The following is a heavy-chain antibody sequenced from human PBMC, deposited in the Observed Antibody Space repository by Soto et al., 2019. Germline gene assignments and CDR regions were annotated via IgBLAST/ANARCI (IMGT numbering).Heavy chain of an antibody. CDR3: AKVGSYYYDSSGYPRGPFDY. Sequence: GGSLRLSCAASGVTFSSYAMSWVRQAPGKGLEWVSAISGSGGSTYYADSVKGRFTISRDNSKNTLYLQMNSLRAEDTAVYYCAKVGSYYYDSSGYPRGPFDYWGQGTLVTVSS. J-gene: IGHJ4*02. CDR2: ISGSGGST. CDR1: GVTFSSYA. D-gene: IGHD3-22*01. V-gene: IGHV3-23*01.